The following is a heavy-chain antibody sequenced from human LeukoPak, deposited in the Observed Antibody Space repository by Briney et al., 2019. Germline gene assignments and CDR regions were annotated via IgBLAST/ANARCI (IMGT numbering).Heavy chain of an antibody. CDR2: MNPNSGNT. J-gene: IGHJ4*02. D-gene: IGHD6-19*01. Sequence: GASVKVSCKASGYTFTSYDINWVRQATGQGLEWMGWMNPNSGNTGYAQKFQGRVTMTRNTSISTAYMELSSPRSEDTAVYYCARGRRYSSGWPSFDYWGQGTLVTVSS. CDR1: GYTFTSYD. V-gene: IGHV1-8*01. CDR3: ARGRRYSSGWPSFDY.